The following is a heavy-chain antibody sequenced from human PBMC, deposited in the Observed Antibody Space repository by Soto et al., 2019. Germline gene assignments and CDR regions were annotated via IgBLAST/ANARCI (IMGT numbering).Heavy chain of an antibody. CDR1: GGSISGYY. J-gene: IGHJ6*03. Sequence: SETLSLTCSVSGGSISGYYWSWIRHSPGKGLEWIGYTYYSGNTNYNPSLKSRVTISVDTSQNQFSLKLTSMTAADTAVYYCATGYYYYYMDVWGKGTTVTSP. CDR3: ATGYYYYYMDV. V-gene: IGHV4-59*01. CDR2: TYYSGNT.